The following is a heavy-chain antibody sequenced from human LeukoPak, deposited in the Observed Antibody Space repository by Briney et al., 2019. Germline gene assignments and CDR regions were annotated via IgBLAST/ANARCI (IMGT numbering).Heavy chain of an antibody. CDR3: ARALVREFVGWAPFQLSNWFDP. Sequence: SETLSLTCAVSGGSISRYYWSWIRQPAGKGLEWIGRISASGRTNYNASLKSRVTMSLDTSKNKFSLKLNSVTAADTAVYYSARALVREFVGWAPFQLSNWFDPWGQGTLVTVSS. V-gene: IGHV4-4*07. CDR1: GGSISRYY. D-gene: IGHD3-10*01. J-gene: IGHJ5*02. CDR2: ISASGRT.